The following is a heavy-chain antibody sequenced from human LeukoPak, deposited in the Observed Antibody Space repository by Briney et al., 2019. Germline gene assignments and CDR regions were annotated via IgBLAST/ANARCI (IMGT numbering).Heavy chain of an antibody. CDR1: GYSFTDYY. J-gene: IGHJ1*01. CDR3: ARGAVAEQSEYFQY. Sequence: ASLTVSCKASGYSFTDYYMHWVRQAAGQGYEWLGWITPNSRGTNYAQKFQGRVTMARDTSISAAYMEVSRLRSDDTAVYYCARGAVAEQSEYFQYWGQGTLVTVSS. CDR2: ITPNSRGT. D-gene: IGHD6-19*01. V-gene: IGHV1-2*02.